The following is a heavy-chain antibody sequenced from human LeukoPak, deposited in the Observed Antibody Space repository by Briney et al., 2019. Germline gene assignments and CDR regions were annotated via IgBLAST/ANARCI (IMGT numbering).Heavy chain of an antibody. D-gene: IGHD3-22*01. J-gene: IGHJ6*02. Sequence: GRSLRLSCLASGFTFSSYAMHWVRQAPGKGLEWVAVISYDGSNKYYADSVKGRFTISRDKSKNTLYLQMNSLRAEDTAVYYCARALPISMIVVVYPGGMDVWGQGTTVAVSS. CDR2: ISYDGSNK. V-gene: IGHV3-30-3*01. CDR3: ARALPISMIVVVYPGGMDV. CDR1: GFTFSSYA.